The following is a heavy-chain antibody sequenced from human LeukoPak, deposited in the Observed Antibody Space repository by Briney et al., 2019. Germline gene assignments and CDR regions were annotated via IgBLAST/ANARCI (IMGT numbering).Heavy chain of an antibody. V-gene: IGHV1-2*02. CDR3: ARFTMVRGVITSSDY. CDR2: INPNSGGT. J-gene: IGHJ4*02. D-gene: IGHD3-10*01. CDR1: GYTFTGYY. Sequence: ASVKVSCKASGYTFTGYYMHWVRQAPGQGLEWMGWINPNSGGTNYAQKFQGRVTMTRDTSISTAYMELSRLRSDDTAVYYCARFTMVRGVITSSDYWGQGTLVTVSS.